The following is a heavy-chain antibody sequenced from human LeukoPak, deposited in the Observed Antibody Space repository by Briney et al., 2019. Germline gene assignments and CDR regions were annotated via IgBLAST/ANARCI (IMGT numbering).Heavy chain of an antibody. CDR2: IRSKADNYAT. CDR3: TTDQYSSSWYFGY. V-gene: IGHV3-73*01. CDR1: GFTFSGSP. D-gene: IGHD6-13*01. Sequence: GGSLRLSCAASGFTFSGSPILWVRQASGKGLEWVGRIRSKADNYATAYAASVQGRCTISRDDSKSTAYLQLNSLKTEDTAVYYCTTDQYSSSWYFGYWGQGTLVTVSS. J-gene: IGHJ4*02.